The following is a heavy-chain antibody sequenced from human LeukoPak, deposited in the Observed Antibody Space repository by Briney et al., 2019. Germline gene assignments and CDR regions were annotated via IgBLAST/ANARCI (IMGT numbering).Heavy chain of an antibody. D-gene: IGHD3-3*01. CDR1: GGSIRSSYYY. CDR2: IYYSGST. J-gene: IGHJ6*02. CDR3: ARGFWSGYFTRGGMDV. Sequence: SETLSLTCTVSGGSIRSSYYYWGWIRQPPGKGLEWIGSIYYSGSTYYNPSLKSRVTISVDTSKNQFSLKLSSVTAADTAVYYCARGFWSGYFTRGGMDVWGQGTTVTVSS. V-gene: IGHV4-39*01.